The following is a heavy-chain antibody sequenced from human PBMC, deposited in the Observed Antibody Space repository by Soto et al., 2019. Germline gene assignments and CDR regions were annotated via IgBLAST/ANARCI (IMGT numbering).Heavy chain of an antibody. CDR3: AKPPSGYSGYGRVY. J-gene: IGHJ4*02. V-gene: IGHV3-23*01. CDR2: ISATGGST. Sequence: GGSLRLSCAVSGFTFNNYAMNWVRQAPGKGLEWVATISATGGSTYYADSVKGRFTISRDNSKNTLYLQMNGLRAEDTAVYYCAKPPSGYSGYGRVYWGQGTLVTVSS. CDR1: GFTFNNYA. D-gene: IGHD5-12*01.